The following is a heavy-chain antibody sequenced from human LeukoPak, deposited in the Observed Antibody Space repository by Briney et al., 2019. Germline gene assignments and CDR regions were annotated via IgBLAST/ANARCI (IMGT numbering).Heavy chain of an antibody. V-gene: IGHV3-23*01. Sequence: QSGGSLRLSCAASGFTFSSYGMSWVRQAPGKGLEWVSAISGSGGSTYYADSVKGRFTISRDNSKNTLYLQMNSLRAEDTAVYYCAKDIVVVVAATTDYWGQGTLVTVSS. J-gene: IGHJ4*02. CDR2: ISGSGGST. CDR1: GFTFSSYG. CDR3: AKDIVVVVAATTDY. D-gene: IGHD2-15*01.